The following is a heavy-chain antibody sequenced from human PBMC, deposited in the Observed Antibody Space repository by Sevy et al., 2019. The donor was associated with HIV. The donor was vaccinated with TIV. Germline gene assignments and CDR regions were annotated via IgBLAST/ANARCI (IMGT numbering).Heavy chain of an antibody. CDR1: GFTFSNAW. Sequence: GGSLRLSCAASGFTFSNAWMSWVRQAPGKGLEWVGRIKSKTDGGTTDYAAPGKGRFTISRDDSKNTLYLQMNSLKTEDTVVYYCTTGVGATTSYYYYYMDVWGKGTTVTVSS. J-gene: IGHJ6*03. V-gene: IGHV3-15*01. CDR2: IKSKTDGGTT. CDR3: TTGVGATTSYYYYYMDV. D-gene: IGHD1-26*01.